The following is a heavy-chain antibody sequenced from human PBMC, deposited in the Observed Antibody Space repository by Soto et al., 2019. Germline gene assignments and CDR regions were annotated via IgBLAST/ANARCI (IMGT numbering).Heavy chain of an antibody. Sequence: ASVKVSCQASGYTFTRYGISWVRQAPGQGLEWMGWISAYNGNTNYAQKLQGRVTMTTDTSTSTAYMELRSLRSDDTAVYYCARADREGRSSWYGYWGQGTLVTVSS. D-gene: IGHD6-13*01. J-gene: IGHJ4*02. V-gene: IGHV1-18*01. CDR1: GYTFTRYG. CDR3: ARADREGRSSWYGY. CDR2: ISAYNGNT.